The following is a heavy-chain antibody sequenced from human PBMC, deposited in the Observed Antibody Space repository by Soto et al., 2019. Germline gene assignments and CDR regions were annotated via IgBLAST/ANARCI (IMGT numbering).Heavy chain of an antibody. CDR3: ARNVRYYIDY. CDR2: IYHSGIT. J-gene: IGHJ4*02. CDR1: GGSISSGNW. Sequence: LRRTLSLTCAVSGGSISSGNWWSWVRQSPGKELEWIGEIYHSGITNYNPSLKSRVTISVDNSENQLSLSLNSVTAADTAVYYCARNVRYYIDYWGQGTLVTVSS. V-gene: IGHV4-4*03.